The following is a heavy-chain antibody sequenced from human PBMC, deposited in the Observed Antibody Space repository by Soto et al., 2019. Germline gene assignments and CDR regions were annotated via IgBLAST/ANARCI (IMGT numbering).Heavy chain of an antibody. J-gene: IGHJ6*03. V-gene: IGHV3-66*01. CDR1: GSTVSSNY. CDR2: IYSGGST. CDR3: GRDSFLSYDFWSGPPAYYMDV. Sequence: QPGGSLRLSCAASGSTVSSNYMSWVRQAPGKGLEWVSVIYSGGSTYYADSVKGRFTISRDNSKNTLYLQMNSLRAEDTAVYYCGRDSFLSYDFWSGPPAYYMDVWGKGTTVTVSS. D-gene: IGHD3-3*01.